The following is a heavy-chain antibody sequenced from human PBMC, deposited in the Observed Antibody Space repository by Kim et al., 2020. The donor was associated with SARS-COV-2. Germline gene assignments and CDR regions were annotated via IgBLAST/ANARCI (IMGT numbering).Heavy chain of an antibody. V-gene: IGHV3-30*03. D-gene: IGHD1-26*01. CDR2: ISHEGSTQ. J-gene: IGHJ5*02. Sequence: GGSLRLSCAASGFTFSSHLMNWVRQAPGKGLEWVALISHEGSTQNYTESVKGRFTISRDNSKNTLYLQMNSLRPDDTGVYYCARNMAGERDMGPWGQGTLVPVSS. CDR3: ARNMAGERDMGP. CDR1: GFTFSSHL.